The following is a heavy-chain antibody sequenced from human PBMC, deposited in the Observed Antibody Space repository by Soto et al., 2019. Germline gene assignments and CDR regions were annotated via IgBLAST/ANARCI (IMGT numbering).Heavy chain of an antibody. J-gene: IGHJ4*02. Sequence: LSLTCSVSGGSINSASYYWSWVRQRPGKGLEWIGHIFHSGSAYYNAFLKTRLSISVDTSKNQFSLKLNSVTAADTAVYYCARLRDYYQTSGYPQGFYFDYWGQGTLVTVSS. D-gene: IGHD3-22*01. CDR1: GGSINSASYY. CDR2: IFHSGSA. V-gene: IGHV4-31*03. CDR3: ARLRDYYQTSGYPQGFYFDY.